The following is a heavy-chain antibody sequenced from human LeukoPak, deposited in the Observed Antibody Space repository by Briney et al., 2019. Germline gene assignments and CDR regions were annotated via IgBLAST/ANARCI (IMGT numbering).Heavy chain of an antibody. Sequence: SETLSLTCTVSGGSISSYYWSWIRQPPGKGLEWIGYIYYSGSTNYNPSLKSRVTISVDTSKNQFSLKLTSVTAADTAVYYCAMYYYDSHTPLTDSWGPGTLVTVSS. CDR3: AMYYYDSHTPLTDS. V-gene: IGHV4-59*08. D-gene: IGHD3-22*01. CDR1: GGSISSYY. CDR2: IYYSGST. J-gene: IGHJ4*02.